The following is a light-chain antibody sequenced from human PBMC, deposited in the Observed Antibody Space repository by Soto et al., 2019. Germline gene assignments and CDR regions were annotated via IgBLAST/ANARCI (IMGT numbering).Light chain of an antibody. J-gene: IGKJ4*01. CDR1: ENIGTF. CDR3: QQRFNWPLT. Sequence: ESVLTQSPAILSLSPGERATLSCRASENIGTFLAWYQQKPGQAPRILIYDASYRATGIPARFSGSGSGTDFTLTISSLEPEDFAVYFCQQRFNWPLTFVGGTKVEIK. CDR2: DAS. V-gene: IGKV3-11*01.